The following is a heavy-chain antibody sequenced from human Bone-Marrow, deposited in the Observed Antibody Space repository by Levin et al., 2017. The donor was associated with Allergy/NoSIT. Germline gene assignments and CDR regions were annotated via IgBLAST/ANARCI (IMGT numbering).Heavy chain of an antibody. CDR1: GGSISGYY. D-gene: IGHD3-10*01. J-gene: IGHJ4*02. V-gene: IGHV4-59*01. CDR2: IFYSGST. CDR3: ARSVAGEFDY. Sequence: SETLSLTCTVSGGSISGYYWSWVRQPPGKGLEWVGHIFYSGSTNYIPSLKSRVTISINTSKNQFSLNLTSVTAADTAFYYCARSVAGEFDYWGQGTLVTVSS.